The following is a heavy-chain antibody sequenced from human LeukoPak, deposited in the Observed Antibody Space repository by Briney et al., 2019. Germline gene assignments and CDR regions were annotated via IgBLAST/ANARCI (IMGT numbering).Heavy chain of an antibody. CDR1: GYSFTSYW. V-gene: IGHV5-51*01. J-gene: IGHJ4*02. Sequence: SLKISXKGSGYSFTSYWIGWVRQVPGKGLEGMGIIYPGDSDTRYSPSFQGQVTISADKSISTAYLQWSSLKASDTAMYYCARKYSSSWYMLDYWGQGTLVTVSS. D-gene: IGHD6-13*01. CDR3: ARKYSSSWYMLDY. CDR2: IYPGDSDT.